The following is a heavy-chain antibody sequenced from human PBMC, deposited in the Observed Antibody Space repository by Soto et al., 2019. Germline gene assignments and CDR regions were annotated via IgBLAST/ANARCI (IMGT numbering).Heavy chain of an antibody. CDR1: GGSISSGDYY. CDR2: IYYSGFT. J-gene: IGHJ5*02. D-gene: IGHD2-21*02. Sequence: LSLTCTVSGGSISSGDYYWSWIRRHPGKGLEWIGYIYYSGFTKYNPSLKSRVTIPIDTSRNQFSLNLTSVTAADTAVYYCARIVVTANNYFDPWGQGTLVTVSS. CDR3: ARIVVTANNYFDP. V-gene: IGHV4-31*03.